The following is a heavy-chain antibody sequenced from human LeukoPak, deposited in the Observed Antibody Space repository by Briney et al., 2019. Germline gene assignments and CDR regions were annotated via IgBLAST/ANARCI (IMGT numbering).Heavy chain of an antibody. CDR3: ARSGLSRFGF. J-gene: IGHJ4*02. V-gene: IGHV3-48*01. CDR1: GLTFSSYS. CDR2: ISSSSSTI. Sequence: GGSLRLSCAASGLTFSSYSMNWVRQAPGKGLEWVSSISSSSSTIYYADSVKGRFTISRDNSRNTLYLQMNSLRAEDTAVYYCARSGLSRFGFWGQGTLVTVSS. D-gene: IGHD2/OR15-2a*01.